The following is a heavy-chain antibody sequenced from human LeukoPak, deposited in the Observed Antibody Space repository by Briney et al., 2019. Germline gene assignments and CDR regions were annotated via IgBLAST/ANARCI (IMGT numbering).Heavy chain of an antibody. V-gene: IGHV4-59*08. CDR3: ARHVIYSGGYSYWFDP. D-gene: IGHD1-26*01. Sequence: SETLSLTCTVSGASINSYYWSWIRQPPGKGLEWIAFIYSSGDINYNPSLRSRASISLDTSKNLCSLRLTSVIAADTAVYFCARHVIYSGGYSYWFDPWGLGTLVTVSS. CDR2: IYSSGDI. CDR1: GASINSYY. J-gene: IGHJ5*02.